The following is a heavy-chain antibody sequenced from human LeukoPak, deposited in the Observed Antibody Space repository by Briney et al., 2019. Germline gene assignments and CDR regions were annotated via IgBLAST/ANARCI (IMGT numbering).Heavy chain of an antibody. D-gene: IGHD3-22*01. CDR1: GFTFSSYA. Sequence: GGSLRLSCAASGFTFSSYAMHWVRQAPGKGLEWVAVISYDGSNKYYADSVKGRFTISRDNSKNTLYLQMNSLRAEDTAVYYCARGSDSSGYYPRPFDYWGQGTLVTVSS. CDR3: ARGSDSSGYYPRPFDY. CDR2: ISYDGSNK. J-gene: IGHJ4*02. V-gene: IGHV3-30*04.